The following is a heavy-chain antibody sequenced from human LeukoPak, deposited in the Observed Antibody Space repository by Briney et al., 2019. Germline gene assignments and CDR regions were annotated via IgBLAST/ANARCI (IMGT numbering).Heavy chain of an antibody. CDR2: ISAYNGNT. CDR1: GGTFSSYA. D-gene: IGHD3-10*01. CDR3: ARELLWFGELNYYMDV. Sequence: ASVKVSCKASGGTFSSYAISWVRQAPGQGLEWMGWISAYNGNTNYAQKLQGRVTMTTDTSTSTAYMELRSLRSDDTAVYYCARELLWFGELNYYMDVWGKGTTVTVSS. J-gene: IGHJ6*03. V-gene: IGHV1-18*01.